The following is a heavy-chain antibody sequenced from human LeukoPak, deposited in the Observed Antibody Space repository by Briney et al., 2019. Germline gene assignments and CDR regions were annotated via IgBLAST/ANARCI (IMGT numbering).Heavy chain of an antibody. V-gene: IGHV4-38-2*01. D-gene: IGHD3-10*01. CDR1: GYSISSGYY. CDR2: IYHSGST. CDR3: ARGGSGSYYDYYFDH. J-gene: IGHJ4*02. Sequence: SETLSLTCAVSGYSISSGYYWGWIRQPPGKGLEWIGSIYHSGSTYYNPSLKSRVTISVDTSKNQFSLKLSSVTAADTAVYYCARGGSGSYYDYYFDHWGQGTLVTVSS.